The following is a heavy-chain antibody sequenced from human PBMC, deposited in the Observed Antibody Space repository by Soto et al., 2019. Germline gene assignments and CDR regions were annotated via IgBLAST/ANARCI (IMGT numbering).Heavy chain of an antibody. CDR2: INPIHGTT. D-gene: IGHD3-10*01. CDR1: GGTFSSYT. V-gene: IGHV1-69*08. Sequence: QVQLVQSGAEVRKPGSSMKVACKDSGGTFSSYTISWERQAPGQGLEWMGRINPIHGTTNYAQKFQGRVTISSENSKSTSDMELSSLTSEATAVYYCARDSACLSGFWGQGTLVTVAS. CDR3: ARDSACLSGF. J-gene: IGHJ4*02.